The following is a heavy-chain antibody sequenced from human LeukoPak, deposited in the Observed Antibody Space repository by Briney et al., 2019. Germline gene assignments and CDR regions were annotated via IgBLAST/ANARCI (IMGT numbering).Heavy chain of an antibody. Sequence: GGSLRLSCAASGFTFDDYAMHWVRQAPGKGLEWVSGISWNSGSIGYADSVKGRFTISRDNAKNSLYLQMNSLRAEDTAVYYCARDAFWWGQGTLVTVSS. CDR1: GFTFDDYA. J-gene: IGHJ4*02. D-gene: IGHD2/OR15-2a*01. V-gene: IGHV3-9*01. CDR2: ISWNSGSI. CDR3: ARDAFW.